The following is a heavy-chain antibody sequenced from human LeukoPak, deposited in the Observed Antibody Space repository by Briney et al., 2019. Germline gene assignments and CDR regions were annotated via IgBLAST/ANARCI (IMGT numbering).Heavy chain of an antibody. CDR1: GFTFRSFS. CDR3: AKDQFVRGVYFDY. J-gene: IGHJ4*02. Sequence: PGGSLRLSCAASGFTFRSFSMNWVRQAPGKGLEWVSAISGSGGSTYYADSVKGRFTISRDNSKNTLYLQMNSLRAEDTAVYYCAKDQFVRGVYFDYWGQGTLVTVSS. V-gene: IGHV3-23*01. CDR2: ISGSGGST. D-gene: IGHD3-10*01.